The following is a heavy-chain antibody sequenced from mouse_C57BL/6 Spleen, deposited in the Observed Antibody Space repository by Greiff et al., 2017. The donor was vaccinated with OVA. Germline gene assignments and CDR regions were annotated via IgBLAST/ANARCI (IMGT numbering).Heavy chain of an antibody. V-gene: IGHV5-17*01. J-gene: IGHJ4*01. CDR2: ISSGSSTI. CDR3: ARSSNYVGAMDY. CDR1: GFTFSDYG. D-gene: IGHD2-5*01. Sequence: DVKLVESGGGLVKPGGSLKLSCAASGFTFSDYGMHWVRQAPEKGLEWVAYISSGSSTIYYADTVKGRFTISRDNAKNTLFLQMTSLRSEDTAMYYCARSSNYVGAMDYWGQGTSVTVSS.